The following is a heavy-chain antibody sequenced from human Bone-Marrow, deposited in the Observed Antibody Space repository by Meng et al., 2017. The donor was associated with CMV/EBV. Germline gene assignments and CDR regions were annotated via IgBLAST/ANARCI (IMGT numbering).Heavy chain of an antibody. D-gene: IGHD6-6*01. V-gene: IGHV3-7*01. Sequence: GESLKISCAASGFTFSSYWMSWVRQAPGKGLEWVANIKQDGSEKYYVDSVKGRFTISRDNAKNSLHLQMNSLRAEDTAVYYCARVLQIIMAARHGWFDPWGQGTLVTVSS. J-gene: IGHJ5*02. CDR3: ARVLQIIMAARHGWFDP. CDR2: IKQDGSEK. CDR1: GFTFSSYW.